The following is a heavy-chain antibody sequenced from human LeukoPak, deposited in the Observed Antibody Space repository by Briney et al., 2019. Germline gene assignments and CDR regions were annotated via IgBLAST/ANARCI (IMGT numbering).Heavy chain of an antibody. CDR1: GGSFSGYC. J-gene: IGHJ1*01. CDR3: ARVGKYYYDSSGYSPDFQH. D-gene: IGHD3-22*01. CDR2: INHSGST. V-gene: IGHV4-34*01. Sequence: SETLSLTCAVYGGSFSGYCWSWIRQPPGKGLEWIGEINHSGSTNYNPSLKSRVTISVDTSKNQFSLKPSSVTAADTAVYYCARVGKYYYDSSGYSPDFQHWGQGTLVTVSS.